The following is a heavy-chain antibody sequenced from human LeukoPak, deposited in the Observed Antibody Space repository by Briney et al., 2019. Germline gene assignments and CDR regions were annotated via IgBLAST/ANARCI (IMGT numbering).Heavy chain of an antibody. J-gene: IGHJ4*02. V-gene: IGHV3-7*01. CDR1: GFTFSSYW. CDR3: AKGPYSGYDLLDY. Sequence: GGSLRLSCAASGFTFSSYWMSWVRQAPGKGLEWVANIKQDGSEKYYVDSVKGRFTISRDNAKNSLYLQMNSLRAEDTAVYYCAKGPYSGYDLLDYWGQGTLVTVSS. D-gene: IGHD5-12*01. CDR2: IKQDGSEK.